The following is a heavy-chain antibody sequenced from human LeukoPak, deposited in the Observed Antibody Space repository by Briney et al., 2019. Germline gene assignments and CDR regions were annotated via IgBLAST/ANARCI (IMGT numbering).Heavy chain of an antibody. D-gene: IGHD3-22*01. CDR1: GGSLTGYY. CDR3: AKTRTYYDSSKGAFDI. J-gene: IGHJ3*02. V-gene: IGHV4-34*01. CDR2: INHSGST. Sequence: PSETLSLTCAVYGGSLTGYYWNWIRQPPGKGLEWIGEINHSGSTNCLPSLKSRVTISVDTSKNQFSLRLSSVTAADTAVYYCAKTRTYYDSSKGAFDIWGQGTTVTVSS.